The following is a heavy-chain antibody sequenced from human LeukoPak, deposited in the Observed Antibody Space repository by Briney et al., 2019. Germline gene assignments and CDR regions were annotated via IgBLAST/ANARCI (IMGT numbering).Heavy chain of an antibody. CDR2: ISYDGSNK. V-gene: IGHV3-30*18. Sequence: GGSLRLSCAASGFIFSSYGMHWVRQAPGKGLEWVAVISYDGSNKYYADSVKGRFTISRDNSKNTLYLQMNSLRAEDTAVYYCAKDELAWELLMVFDPWGQGTLVTVSS. J-gene: IGHJ5*02. D-gene: IGHD1-26*01. CDR3: AKDELAWELLMVFDP. CDR1: GFIFSSYG.